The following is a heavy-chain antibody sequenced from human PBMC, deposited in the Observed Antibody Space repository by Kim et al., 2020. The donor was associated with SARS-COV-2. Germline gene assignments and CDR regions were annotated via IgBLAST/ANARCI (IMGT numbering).Heavy chain of an antibody. J-gene: IGHJ4*02. V-gene: IGHV1-46*01. CDR3: ARNDASGFDS. Sequence: PSYAQRFRDRVTMPRDTSTSTVYMELSSLTSEDTAVYYCARNDASGFDSWGQGTLVTVSS. D-gene: IGHD1-1*01. CDR2: P.